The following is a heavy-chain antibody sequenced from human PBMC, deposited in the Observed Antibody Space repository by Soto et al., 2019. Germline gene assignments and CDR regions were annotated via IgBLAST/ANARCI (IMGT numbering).Heavy chain of an antibody. V-gene: IGHV5-51*01. J-gene: IGHJ4*02. CDR2: IYPGDSDT. CDR1: GYSFTSYW. D-gene: IGHD5-12*01. Sequence: PGESLKISCKGSGYSFTSYWIGWVRQMPGKGLEWMGIIYPGDSDTRYSPSFQGQVTISADKSISTAYLQWSSLKASDTAMYYCARRDLYSGYDRSEYFDYWGQGTLVTVSS. CDR3: ARRDLYSGYDRSEYFDY.